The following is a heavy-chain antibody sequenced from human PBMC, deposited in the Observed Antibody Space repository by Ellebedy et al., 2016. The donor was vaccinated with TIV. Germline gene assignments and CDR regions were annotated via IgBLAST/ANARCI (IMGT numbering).Heavy chain of an antibody. CDR2: ISGDGGST. D-gene: IGHD6-13*01. Sequence: GGSLRLSCAASGFTFDDYAMHWVRQAPGKGLEWVSLISGDGGSTYYADSVKGRFTISRDNAKHSLYLQMNSLRAEDTAVYYCARDRIVRYSSSWYAFDIWGQGTMVTVSS. V-gene: IGHV3-43*02. J-gene: IGHJ3*02. CDR3: ARDRIVRYSSSWYAFDI. CDR1: GFTFDDYA.